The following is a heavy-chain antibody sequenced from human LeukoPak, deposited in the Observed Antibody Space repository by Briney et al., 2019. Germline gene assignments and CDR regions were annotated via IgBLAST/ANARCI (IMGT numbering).Heavy chain of an antibody. CDR3: ARGVGATNHFDY. V-gene: IGHV3-30-3*01. CDR1: GFTFSSYA. D-gene: IGHD1-26*01. J-gene: IGHJ4*02. Sequence: ERSLRLSCAASGFTFSSYAMHWVRQAPGKGLEWVAVISYDGSNKYYADSVKGRFTISRDNSKNTLYLQMNSLRAEDTAVYYCARGVGATNHFDYWGQGTLVTDSS. CDR2: ISYDGSNK.